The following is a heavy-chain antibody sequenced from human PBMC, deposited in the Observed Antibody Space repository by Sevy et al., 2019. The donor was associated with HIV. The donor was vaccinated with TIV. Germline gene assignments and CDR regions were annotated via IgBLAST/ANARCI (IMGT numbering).Heavy chain of an antibody. CDR1: GFTLINHW. J-gene: IGHJ4*02. D-gene: IGHD2-15*01. Sequence: GGSLRLSCAASGFTLINHWMHWVRQAPGKGLVWVSGISGDGATTTYADSVKGRFTISRDNAKNTLYVQMNSLSGEDTAVSYCARSGGTNLFDYWGQGILVTVSS. CDR2: ISGDGATT. V-gene: IGHV3-74*01. CDR3: ARSGGTNLFDY.